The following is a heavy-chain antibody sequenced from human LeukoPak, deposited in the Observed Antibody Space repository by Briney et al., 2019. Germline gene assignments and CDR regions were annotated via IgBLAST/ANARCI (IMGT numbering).Heavy chain of an antibody. CDR2: IYYSGST. D-gene: IGHD3-3*01. J-gene: IGHJ4*02. CDR3: ARVDSDFWSGYYPSEVGYFDY. V-gene: IGHV4-59*08. CDR1: GGSISRYY. Sequence: SETLSLTCTVSGGSISRYYWSWIRQPPGKGLEWIGYIYYSGSTNYNPSLKSRVTISVDTSKNQFSLKLSSVTAADTAVYYCARVDSDFWSGYYPSEVGYFDYWGQGTLVTVSS.